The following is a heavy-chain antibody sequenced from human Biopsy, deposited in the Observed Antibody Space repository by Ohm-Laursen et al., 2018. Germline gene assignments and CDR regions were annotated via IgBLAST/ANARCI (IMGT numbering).Heavy chain of an antibody. V-gene: IGHV1-69*13. Sequence: SVKVSCKAAGDTFSSYEINWFRQAPGEGLEWMGGIVPMFGMANYAQKFQGRVTMTADESTTTAYMEVIRLTWEDTAVYCCARERGPHAGSFDRWGQGTLVTVSS. J-gene: IGHJ5*02. CDR1: GDTFSSYE. D-gene: IGHD1-14*01. CDR3: ARERGPHAGSFDR. CDR2: IVPMFGMA.